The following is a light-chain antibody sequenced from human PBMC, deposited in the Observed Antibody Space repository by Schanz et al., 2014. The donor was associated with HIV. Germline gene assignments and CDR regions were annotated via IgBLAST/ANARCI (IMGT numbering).Light chain of an antibody. CDR3: ATWDDSLRGRV. CDR1: TSNIGANYD. CDR2: GNS. J-gene: IGLJ3*02. Sequence: QSVLTQPPSVSGAPGQGVTISCTGSTSNIGANYDVHWYQQLPGTAPKLLIYGNSNRPSGVPDRFSGFKSDTSASLAISGLRSEDEADYYCATWDDSLRGRVFGGGTKLTVL. V-gene: IGLV1-40*01.